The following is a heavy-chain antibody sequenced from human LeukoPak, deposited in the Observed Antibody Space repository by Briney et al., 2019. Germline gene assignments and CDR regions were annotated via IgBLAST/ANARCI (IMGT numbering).Heavy chain of an antibody. D-gene: IGHD3-10*01. Sequence: PGGSLRLSCAASGFTFSSYGMHWVRQAPGKGLEWVAVIWYDGSNKYYADSVKGRFTISRDNSKNPLYLQMTSLRAEDTAVYYCGCYGSGNINGSYFDYWGQGTLVTVSS. CDR2: IWYDGSNK. V-gene: IGHV3-33*01. CDR1: GFTFSSYG. CDR3: GCYGSGNINGSYFDY. J-gene: IGHJ4*02.